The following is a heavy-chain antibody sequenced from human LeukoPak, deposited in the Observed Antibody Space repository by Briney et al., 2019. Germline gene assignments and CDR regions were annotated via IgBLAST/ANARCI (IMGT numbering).Heavy chain of an antibody. J-gene: IGHJ4*02. V-gene: IGHV1-69*01. CDR1: GGTFSCYA. CDR2: IIPIFGTA. Sequence: SVKVSCKASGGTFSCYAISWVRQAPGQGLEWMGGIIPIFGTANYAQKFQGRVTITADESTSTAYMELSSLRSEDTAVYYCARDLGVVTAASDYWGQGTLVTVSS. CDR3: ARDLGVVTAASDY. D-gene: IGHD2-21*02.